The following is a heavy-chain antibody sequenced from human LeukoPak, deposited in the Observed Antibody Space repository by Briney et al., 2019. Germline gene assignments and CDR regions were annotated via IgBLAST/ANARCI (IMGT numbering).Heavy chain of an antibody. CDR2: ISNNGGYT. J-gene: IGHJ5*02. CDR3: VRDRTLGVRDGFILA. V-gene: IGHV3-23*01. D-gene: IGHD5-24*01. CDR1: GFTFSSSA. Sequence: GGSLRLSCAASGFTFSSSAMSWVRQAPGKGLEWVSAISNNGGYTYYADSVQGRFTISRDNSKSTLCLQMNSLRAEDTAVYYCVRDRTLGVRDGFILAWGQGTLVTVSS.